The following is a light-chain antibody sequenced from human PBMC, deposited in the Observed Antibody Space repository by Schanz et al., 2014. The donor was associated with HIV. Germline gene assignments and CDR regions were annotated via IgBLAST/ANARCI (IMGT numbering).Light chain of an antibody. CDR3: QQYNDWPPIT. CDR1: QTVSNN. CDR2: GAS. J-gene: IGKJ5*01. Sequence: EIVLTQSPGTLSLSPGERATLSCRASQTVSNNLAWYQQKPGQAPRLLIYGASSRATGIPDRFSGSGSGTDFTLTISSLQSEDFAVYYCQQYNDWPPITFGQGTRLEIK. V-gene: IGKV3D-15*01.